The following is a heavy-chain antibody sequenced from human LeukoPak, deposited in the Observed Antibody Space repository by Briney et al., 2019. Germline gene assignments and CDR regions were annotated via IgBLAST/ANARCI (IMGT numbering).Heavy chain of an antibody. CDR2: IIPISGTT. CDR1: GGNLNSYV. V-gene: IGHV1-69*06. CDR3: ATLCCGSYYMDV. Sequence: GASVKVSCKASGGNLNSYVISWVRQAPGQGLEWMGGIIPISGTTSYAQKFQGRVTITADKSTSTAYMELSSLRSEDTAVYYCATLCCGSYYMDVWGKGTTVTVSS. D-gene: IGHD2-15*01. J-gene: IGHJ6*03.